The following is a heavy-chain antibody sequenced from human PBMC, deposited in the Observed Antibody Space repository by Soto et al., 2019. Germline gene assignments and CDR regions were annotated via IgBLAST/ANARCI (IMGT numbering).Heavy chain of an antibody. CDR1: GYTITTGYQ. V-gene: IGHV4-38-2*01. CDR3: ARGSALGSFFDF. Sequence: SETLSLTCAVSGYTITTGYQLGWIRQPPGKGLEWIATVSHSGTTYYNPSLESRVTILRETSKNQFSLKLTSVTAADTALYYCARGSALGSFFDFWGQGTPVTVSS. J-gene: IGHJ4*02. D-gene: IGHD1-1*01. CDR2: VSHSGTT.